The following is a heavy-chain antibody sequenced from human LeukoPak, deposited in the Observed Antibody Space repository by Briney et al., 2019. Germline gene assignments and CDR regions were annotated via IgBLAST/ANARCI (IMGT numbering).Heavy chain of an antibody. CDR1: GGSITTYY. V-gene: IGHV4-59*08. D-gene: IGHD7-27*01. CDR2: INYSGST. Sequence: SETLSLTCSVSGGSITTYYWTWIRQPPGKGLEWIGYINYSGSTSHNPSLNSRVTMSLDTSKNQFSLKLNSVTAADMAIYYCARNRRSNWESLSFIDYWGQGTLVTVSS. J-gene: IGHJ4*02. CDR3: ARNRRSNWESLSFIDY.